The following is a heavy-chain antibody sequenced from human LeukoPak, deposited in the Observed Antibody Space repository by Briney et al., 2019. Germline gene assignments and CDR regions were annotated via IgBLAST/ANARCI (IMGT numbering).Heavy chain of an antibody. V-gene: IGHV7-4-1*02. J-gene: IGHJ6*03. D-gene: IGHD6-19*01. Sequence: ASVKVSCKASGYTFTKYAVNWVRQAPGQGLEWMGWINTNTGNPTYAQGFTGRFVFSLDTSVSTAYLQISSLKAEDTAVYYCARDRGHSSGWYYYYYYMDVWGKGTTVTVSS. CDR3: ARDRGHSSGWYYYYYYMDV. CDR1: GYTFTKYA. CDR2: INTNTGNP.